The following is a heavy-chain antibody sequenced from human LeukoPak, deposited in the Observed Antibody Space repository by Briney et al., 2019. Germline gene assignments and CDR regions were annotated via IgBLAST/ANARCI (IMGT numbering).Heavy chain of an antibody. V-gene: IGHV3-48*01. CDR2: VSSSGSTK. J-gene: IGHJ4*02. CDR1: GFTFSSYW. CDR3: AKDLKIPGDYVFDY. Sequence: PGGSLRLSCAASGFTFSSYWMHWVRQAPGKGLEWVSYVSSSGSTKSYADSVKGRFTISRDNSKNTLYLQMNSLRAEDTAVYYCAKDLKIPGDYVFDYWGQGTLVTVSS. D-gene: IGHD4-17*01.